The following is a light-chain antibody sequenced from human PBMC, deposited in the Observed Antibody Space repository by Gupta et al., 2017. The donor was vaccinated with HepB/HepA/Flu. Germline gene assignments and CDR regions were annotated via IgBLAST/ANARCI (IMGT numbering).Light chain of an antibody. Sequence: QSVLTHPPPVLGTTRQRVGISWSGSSSNIGHNYVNWYQQLPGTAPKLLIYRNYQRPSGVPDRFSVSKSATSASLTISGLRSEDEADYYCSVWHCTLSDVWLFGGGTKVTVL. CDR3: SVWHCTLSDVWL. J-gene: IGLJ3*02. CDR1: SSNIGHNY. V-gene: IGLV1-47*01. CDR2: RNY.